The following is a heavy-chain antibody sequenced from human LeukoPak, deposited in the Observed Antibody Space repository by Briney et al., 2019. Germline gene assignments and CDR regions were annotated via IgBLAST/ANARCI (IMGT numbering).Heavy chain of an antibody. CDR1: GFTFDDYA. CDR2: ISWNSGSI. Sequence: PGRSLRLSCATSGFTFDDYAMHWVRQAPGKGLEWVSGISWNSGSIGYADSVKGRFTISRDNAKNSLYLQMNSLRAEDTALYYCAKDAHYDILTGPNFDYWGQGALVTVSS. D-gene: IGHD3-9*01. J-gene: IGHJ4*02. CDR3: AKDAHYDILTGPNFDY. V-gene: IGHV3-9*01.